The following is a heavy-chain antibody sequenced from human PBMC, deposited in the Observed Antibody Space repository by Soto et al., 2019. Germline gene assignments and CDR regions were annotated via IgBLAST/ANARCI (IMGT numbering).Heavy chain of an antibody. D-gene: IGHD3-10*01. CDR2: INTHNGNT. CDR3: TREGSAPYYYYGMDA. Sequence: ASVKVSCKASGYTFTTYGIGWVRQAPGQGLEWLGWINTHNGNTNYAQNLQGRVIMTADTSTSTAYMELRSLRSDDTAIYYCTREGSAPYYYYGMDAWGQGTTVTVSS. J-gene: IGHJ6*02. V-gene: IGHV1-18*01. CDR1: GYTFTTYG.